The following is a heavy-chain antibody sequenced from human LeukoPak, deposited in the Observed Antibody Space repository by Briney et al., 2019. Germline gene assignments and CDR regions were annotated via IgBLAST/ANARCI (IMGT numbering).Heavy chain of an antibody. V-gene: IGHV1-8*02. CDR3: ARRKNGGWGEYFQH. Sequence: GAPVKVSCKASGYTFTSFDINWVRQATGQGLEWMGWMNPNSGNTGYAQKFRGRVTMTRDTSISTAYMELSRLRSDDTAVYYCARRKNGGWGEYFQHWGQGTLVTVSS. D-gene: IGHD6-19*01. CDR2: MNPNSGNT. J-gene: IGHJ1*01. CDR1: GYTFTSFD.